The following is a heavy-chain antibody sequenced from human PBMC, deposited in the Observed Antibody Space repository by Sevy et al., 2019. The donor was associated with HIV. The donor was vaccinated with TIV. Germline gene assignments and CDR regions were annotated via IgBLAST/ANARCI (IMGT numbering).Heavy chain of an antibody. CDR2: VSYEGTEA. D-gene: IGHD6-13*01. Sequence: GGSLRLSCAASGFAFRSYAMHWLRQAPGMGPEWVAVVSYEGTEAFYAASVEGRFTISRDNSKNMLSLQINRLRPEDTAVYYCARDGGYSIKWYPLYWGHRTQVTVSS. CDR1: GFAFRSYA. J-gene: IGHJ4*01. CDR3: ARDGGYSIKWYPLY. V-gene: IGHV3-30*04.